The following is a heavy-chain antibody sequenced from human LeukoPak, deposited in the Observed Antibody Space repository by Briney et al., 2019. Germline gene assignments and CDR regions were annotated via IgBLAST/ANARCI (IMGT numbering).Heavy chain of an antibody. CDR1: DGSITNYY. V-gene: IGHV4-59*08. Sequence: SETLSLTCTVSDGSITNYYWSWIRQPPGKGLEWIAYSHYSKTTTYHPSLTSRATVSVDASKNQFSLKLSSVTAADTAVYYCARHAGNHYGDFFDYWGQGTLVTVSS. D-gene: IGHD4-17*01. J-gene: IGHJ4*02. CDR3: ARHAGNHYGDFFDY. CDR2: SHYSKTT.